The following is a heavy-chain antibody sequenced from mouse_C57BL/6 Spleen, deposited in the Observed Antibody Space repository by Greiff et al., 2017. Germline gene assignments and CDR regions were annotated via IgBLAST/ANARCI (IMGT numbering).Heavy chain of an antibody. J-gene: IGHJ4*01. CDR3: STMVTTDAMDY. D-gene: IGHD2-2*01. CDR2: ISDGGSYT. V-gene: IGHV5-4*03. Sequence: EVKVEESGGGLVKPGGSLKLSCAASGFTFSSYAMSWVRQTPEKRLEWVATISDGGSYTYYPDNVKGRFTISRDNAKNNLYLQMSHLKSEDTAMYYCSTMVTTDAMDYWGQGTSVTVSS. CDR1: GFTFSSYA.